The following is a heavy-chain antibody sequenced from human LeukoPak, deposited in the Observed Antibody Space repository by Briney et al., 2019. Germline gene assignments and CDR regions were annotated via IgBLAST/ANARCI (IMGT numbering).Heavy chain of an antibody. CDR3: ARDRLPYCSSTSCPAGYYYYGMDV. V-gene: IGHV1-2*02. D-gene: IGHD2-2*01. J-gene: IGHJ6*02. CDR1: GYTFTDYY. Sequence: ASVKVSCKASGYTFTDYYMHWVRQAPGQGLEWMGWINPNSGGTNYAQQFQGRVTMTRDTSISTAYMELSNLRSDDTAVYYCARDRLPYCSSTSCPAGYYYYGMDVWGQGTTVTVSS. CDR2: INPNSGGT.